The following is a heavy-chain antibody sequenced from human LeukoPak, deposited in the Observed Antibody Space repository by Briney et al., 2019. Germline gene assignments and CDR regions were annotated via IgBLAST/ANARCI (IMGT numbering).Heavy chain of an antibody. V-gene: IGHV3-23*01. CDR1: GFTFSSYE. J-gene: IGHJ4*02. D-gene: IGHD1-26*01. CDR3: AKDRLGAMMYFDF. Sequence: GGSLRLSCAASGFTFSSYEMNWVRQAPGKGLEWVSSISGSGSTIYYADSVKGRVTISRDNSKNTLYLQVNSLRVEDTAVYYCAKDRLGAMMYFDFWGQGTLVTVSS. CDR2: ISGSGSTI.